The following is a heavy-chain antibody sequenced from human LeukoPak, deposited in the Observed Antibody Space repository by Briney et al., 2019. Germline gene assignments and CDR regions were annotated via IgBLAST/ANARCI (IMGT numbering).Heavy chain of an antibody. Sequence: SETLSLTCAVYGGSFSGYYWSWIRQPPGKGLEWIGEINHSGSTNYNPSLKSRVTISVDTSKNQFSLKLSSVTAADTAVYYCARGRTGSYYYYYYMDVWGKGTTVTVSS. CDR2: INHSGST. CDR3: ARGRTGSYYYYYYMDV. V-gene: IGHV4-34*01. D-gene: IGHD1-14*01. CDR1: GGSFSGYY. J-gene: IGHJ6*03.